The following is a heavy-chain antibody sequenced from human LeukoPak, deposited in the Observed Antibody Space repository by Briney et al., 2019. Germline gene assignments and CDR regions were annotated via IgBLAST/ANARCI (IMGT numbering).Heavy chain of an antibody. CDR2: IKQDGSEK. D-gene: IGHD6-13*01. Sequence: GGSLRLSCAASGFTFSNYWMSWVRQAPGKGLEWVANIKQDGSEKYYVDSVKGRFTISRDNAKNSLYLQMNSLRAEDTAVYYCARDLAGYSSSWSFSYYFDYWGQGTLVTVSS. V-gene: IGHV3-7*01. J-gene: IGHJ4*02. CDR3: ARDLAGYSSSWSFSYYFDY. CDR1: GFTFSNYW.